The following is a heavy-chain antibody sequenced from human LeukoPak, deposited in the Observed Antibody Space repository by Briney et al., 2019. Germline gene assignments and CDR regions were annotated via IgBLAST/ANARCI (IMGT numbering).Heavy chain of an antibody. Sequence: SETLSLTCALYGRSFSGYYWSWIRQPPGKGLEWIGEINHSGSTNYNPSLKSRVTISVDTSKNQFSLKLSSVTAADTAVYYCARGYIAVAGGAFDIWGQGTMVTVSS. D-gene: IGHD6-19*01. CDR3: ARGYIAVAGGAFDI. CDR2: INHSGST. CDR1: GRSFSGYY. V-gene: IGHV4-34*01. J-gene: IGHJ3*02.